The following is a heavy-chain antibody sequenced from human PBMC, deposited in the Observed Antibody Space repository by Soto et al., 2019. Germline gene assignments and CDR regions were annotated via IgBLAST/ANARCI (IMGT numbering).Heavy chain of an antibody. CDR3: ARALHDYAPLNDV. J-gene: IGHJ6*02. Sequence: ASVKVSCKASGYTFTGYYMHWVRQAPGQGIEWMGWINPNSGGTNYAQKFQGRVTMTRDTSISTAYMELSRLRSDDTAVYYCARALHDYAPLNDVWGQGTTVTVSS. CDR1: GYTFTGYY. D-gene: IGHD4-17*01. V-gene: IGHV1-2*02. CDR2: INPNSGGT.